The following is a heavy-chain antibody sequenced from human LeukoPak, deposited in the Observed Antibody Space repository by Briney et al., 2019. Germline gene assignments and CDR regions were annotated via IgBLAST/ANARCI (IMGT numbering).Heavy chain of an antibody. V-gene: IGHV4-34*01. CDR2: INHSGST. CDR1: GGSFSGYY. CDR3: ARGSVATPRYY. J-gene: IGHJ4*02. D-gene: IGHD5-12*01. Sequence: SEILSLTCAVYGGSFSGYYWSWIRQPPGKGLEWIGEINHSGSTNYNPSLKSRVTISVDTSKNQFSLKLSSVTAADTAVYYCARGSVATPRYYWGQGTLVTVSS.